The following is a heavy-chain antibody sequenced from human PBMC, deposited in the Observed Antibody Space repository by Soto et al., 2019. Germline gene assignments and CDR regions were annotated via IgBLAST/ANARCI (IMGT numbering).Heavy chain of an antibody. Sequence: ASVKVSCKASGYTFTSYAMHWVRQAPGQRLEWMGWINAGNGNTKYSQKFQGRVTITRATSASTAYMELSSLRSEDTAVYYCARDLVRLNVDTAMVFGYWGQGTLVTVSS. CDR2: INAGNGNT. D-gene: IGHD5-18*01. CDR1: GYTFTSYA. V-gene: IGHV1-3*01. CDR3: ARDLVRLNVDTAMVFGY. J-gene: IGHJ4*02.